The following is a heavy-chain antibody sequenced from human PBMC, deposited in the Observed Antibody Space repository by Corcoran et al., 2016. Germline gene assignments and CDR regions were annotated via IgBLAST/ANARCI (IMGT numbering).Heavy chain of an antibody. J-gene: IGHJ5*02. CDR1: GYTFTSYG. CDR3: AGGVAAAGWGWFDP. D-gene: IGHD6-13*01. Sequence: QVQLVQSGAEVKKPWASVKVSCKASGYTFTSYGISWVRQAPGQGLEWMGWISAYNGNTNYAQKLQGRVTMTTDTSTRTAYMELRSLRADDTAVYYCAGGVAAAGWGWFDPWGQGTLVTVSS. CDR2: ISAYNGNT. V-gene: IGHV1-18*01.